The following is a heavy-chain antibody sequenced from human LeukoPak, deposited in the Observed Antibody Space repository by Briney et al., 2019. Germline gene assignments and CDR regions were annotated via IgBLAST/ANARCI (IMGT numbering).Heavy chain of an antibody. CDR1: GFSISDYY. D-gene: IGHD3-10*01. Sequence: GGSLRLSCAASGFSISDYYRSWIRQAPGKGLEWVSYISSSGSTIYYTDSVKGRFTISRDSAKNSLYLQMNSLTVEDTAVYYCARRRGNWFDPWGQGILVTVSS. CDR3: ARRRGNWFDP. CDR2: ISSSGSTI. V-gene: IGHV3-11*04. J-gene: IGHJ5*02.